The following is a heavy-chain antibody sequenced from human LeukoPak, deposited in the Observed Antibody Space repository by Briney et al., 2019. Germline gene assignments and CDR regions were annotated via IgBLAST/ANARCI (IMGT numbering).Heavy chain of an antibody. J-gene: IGHJ3*02. Sequence: GGSLRLSCAASGFTFRSYGMDWVRQAPGKGLEGVAFIRYDGNNKDYADSVKGRFTISRDNSKNTLYLQMNSLRVEDTAVYYCAKGYGDLVAFNIWGQGTMVTVSS. CDR2: IRYDGNNK. CDR3: AKGYGDLVAFNI. CDR1: GFTFRSYG. V-gene: IGHV3-30*02. D-gene: IGHD4/OR15-4a*01.